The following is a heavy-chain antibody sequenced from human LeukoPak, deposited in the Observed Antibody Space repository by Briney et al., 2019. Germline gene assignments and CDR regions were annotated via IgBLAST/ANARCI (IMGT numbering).Heavy chain of an antibody. CDR3: ATVSTYYDFWSGYYPDY. CDR2: ISSSGSTI. V-gene: IGHV3-48*03. J-gene: IGHJ4*02. CDR1: GFTFSSYE. Sequence: GGSLRLSCAASGFTFSSYEMNWVRQAPGKGLEWVSYISSSGSTIYYADSVKGRFTISRDNAKNSLYLQMNSLRAEATAVYYCATVSTYYDFWSGYYPDYWGQGTLVTVSS. D-gene: IGHD3-3*01.